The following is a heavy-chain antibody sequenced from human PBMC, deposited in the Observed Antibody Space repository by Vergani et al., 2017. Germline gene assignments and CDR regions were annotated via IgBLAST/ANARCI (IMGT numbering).Heavy chain of an antibody. CDR2: INPNSGGT. J-gene: IGHJ6*02. CDR1: GYTFTGYY. Sequence: QVQLVQSGAEVKKPGASVKVSCKASGYTFTGYYMHWVRQAPGQGIEWMGWINPNSGGTNYAQKFQGRVTMTRDTSISTAYMELSRLRSDDTAVYYCARDEVTMVRGVIYYYGMDVWGQGTTVTVSS. V-gene: IGHV1-2*02. CDR3: ARDEVTMVRGVIYYYGMDV. D-gene: IGHD3-10*01.